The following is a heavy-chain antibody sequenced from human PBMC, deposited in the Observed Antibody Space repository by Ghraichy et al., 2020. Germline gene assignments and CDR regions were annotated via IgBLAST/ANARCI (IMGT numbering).Heavy chain of an antibody. CDR1: GGSISSGSYY. Sequence: SETLSLTCTVSGGSISSGSYYWSWIRQPAGKGLEWIGRIYTSGCTNYNPALKSRVTMSVDTSKNQFSLKLSSVTAADTAVYYCAREWFGPGHWFDPWGQGTLVTVSS. CDR3: AREWFGPGHWFDP. V-gene: IGHV4-61*02. D-gene: IGHD3-10*01. J-gene: IGHJ5*02. CDR2: IYTSGCT.